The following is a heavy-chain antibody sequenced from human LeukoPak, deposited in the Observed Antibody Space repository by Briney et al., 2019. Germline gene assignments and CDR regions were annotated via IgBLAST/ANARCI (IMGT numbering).Heavy chain of an antibody. J-gene: IGHJ4*02. CDR3: ARDGRALGEY. CDR1: GFTFSNYC. D-gene: IGHD3-16*01. CDR2: INSDGSRT. Sequence: GGSLRLSCAASGFTFSNYCMNWVRQAPGKGLVWVSRINSDGSRTSSADCVKGRFTIYRDNSKNTLYLQMNSLRVEDTAVYYCARDGRALGEYWGQGTLVTVSS. V-gene: IGHV3-74*01.